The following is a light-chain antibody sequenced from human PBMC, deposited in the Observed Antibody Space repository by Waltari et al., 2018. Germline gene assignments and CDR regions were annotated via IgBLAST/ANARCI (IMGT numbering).Light chain of an antibody. V-gene: IGKV3-15*01. J-gene: IGKJ3*01. CDR2: GAS. Sequence: EIVMTQSPATVSVSPGERATLSCRASQSVSSKLAWYQQKPGLAPRLLIYGASTRATVLPARFSGSGSGTEFTLTISSLQSEDFAVYYCQQYNDWPPTFGPGTKVGIK. CDR1: QSVSSK. CDR3: QQYNDWPPT.